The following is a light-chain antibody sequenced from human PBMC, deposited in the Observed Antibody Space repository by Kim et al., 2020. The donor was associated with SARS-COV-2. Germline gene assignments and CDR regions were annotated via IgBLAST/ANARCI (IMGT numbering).Light chain of an antibody. J-gene: IGKJ4*01. CDR2: AAS. V-gene: IGKV1-8*01. CDR1: QSISSY. CDR3: QQYYSYPLI. Sequence: ASPGDRATITCRASQSISSYLAWYQQKPGQAPRLLIYAASTWPSGVPARFSGSGSGTDFTLTISSLQSEDFATYYCQQYYSYPLIFGGGTKVDIK.